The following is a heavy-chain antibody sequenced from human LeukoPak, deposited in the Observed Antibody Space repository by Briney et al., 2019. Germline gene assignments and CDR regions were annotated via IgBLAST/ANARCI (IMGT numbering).Heavy chain of an antibody. CDR1: GFTFSSYG. V-gene: IGHV3-30*18. Sequence: GGSLRLSCAASGFTFSSYGMHWVRQAPGKGLEWVAVISYDGSNKYYADSVKGRFTISRDNSKNTLYLHMNSLRAEDTAVYYCAKDRYASSGWYGGYYYGMDVWGQGTTVTVSS. D-gene: IGHD6-19*01. J-gene: IGHJ6*02. CDR2: ISYDGSNK. CDR3: AKDRYASSGWYGGYYYGMDV.